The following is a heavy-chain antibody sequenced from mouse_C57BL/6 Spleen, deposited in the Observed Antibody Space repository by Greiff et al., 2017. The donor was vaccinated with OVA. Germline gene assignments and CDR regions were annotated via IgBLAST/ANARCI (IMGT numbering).Heavy chain of an antibody. CDR2: IYPRSGNT. CDR3: ASPYYYGSSYGYFDV. V-gene: IGHV1-81*01. CDR1: GYTFTSYG. J-gene: IGHJ1*03. D-gene: IGHD1-1*01. Sequence: QVQLQQSGAELARPGASVKLSCKASGYTFTSYGISWVKQRTGQGLEWIGEIYPRSGNTYYNEKFKGKATLTADKSSSTAYMELRSLTSEDSAVYFCASPYYYGSSYGYFDVWGTGTTVTVSS.